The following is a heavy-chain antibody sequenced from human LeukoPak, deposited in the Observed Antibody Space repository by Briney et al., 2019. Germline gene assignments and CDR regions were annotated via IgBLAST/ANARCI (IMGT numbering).Heavy chain of an antibody. Sequence: GGSLRLSCAASGITFSSYGMSWVRQAPGKGLEWVSSISSSSSYIYYADSVKGRFTISRDNAKNSLYLQMNSLRAEDTAVYYCARVGEGVDYWGQGTLVTVSS. V-gene: IGHV3-21*01. CDR1: GITFSSYG. D-gene: IGHD3-10*01. J-gene: IGHJ4*02. CDR2: ISSSSSYI. CDR3: ARVGEGVDY.